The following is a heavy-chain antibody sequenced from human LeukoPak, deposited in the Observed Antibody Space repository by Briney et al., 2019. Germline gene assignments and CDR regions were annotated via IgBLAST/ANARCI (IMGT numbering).Heavy chain of an antibody. J-gene: IGHJ6*03. Sequence: AAVKVSCKVSGYTLTELSMHWVRQAPGKGLEWMGGFDPEDGETIYAQKFQGRVTMTEDTSTDTAYMELSSLRSEDSAVYYCATAGTQRYYYYYYMDVWGKGTTVTVSS. D-gene: IGHD1-1*01. CDR2: FDPEDGET. V-gene: IGHV1-24*01. CDR1: GYTLTELS. CDR3: ATAGTQRYYYYYYMDV.